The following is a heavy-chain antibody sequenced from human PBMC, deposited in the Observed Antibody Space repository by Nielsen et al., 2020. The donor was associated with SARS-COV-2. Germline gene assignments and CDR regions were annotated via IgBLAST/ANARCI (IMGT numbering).Heavy chain of an antibody. Sequence: SETLSLTCTVSGGSISSGGYYWSWIRQHPGKGLEWIGYIYYSGSTYYNPSLKSRVTISVDTSKNQFSLKLSSVTAADTAVYYCARDQAAAGMWYFDYWGQGTQVTVSS. J-gene: IGHJ4*02. CDR1: GGSISSGGYY. CDR2: IYYSGST. V-gene: IGHV4-31*03. D-gene: IGHD6-13*01. CDR3: ARDQAAAGMWYFDY.